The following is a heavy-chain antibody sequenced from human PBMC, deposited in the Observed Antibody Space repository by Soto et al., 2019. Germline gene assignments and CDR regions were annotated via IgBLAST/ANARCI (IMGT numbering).Heavy chain of an antibody. CDR1: GGSFSGYY. Sequence: QSLTCAVYGGSFSGYYWSWIRQPPGKGLEWIGEINHSGSTNYNPSLKSRVTISVDTSKNQFSLKLSSVTAADTAVYYCARSRYYYGSGSYYYYYYGMDVWGQGTTVTVSS. J-gene: IGHJ6*02. D-gene: IGHD3-10*01. CDR3: ARSRYYYGSGSYYYYYYGMDV. V-gene: IGHV4-34*01. CDR2: INHSGST.